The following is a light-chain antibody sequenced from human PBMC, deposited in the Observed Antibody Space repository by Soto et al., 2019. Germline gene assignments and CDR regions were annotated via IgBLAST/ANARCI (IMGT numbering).Light chain of an antibody. CDR1: QSVSSH. J-gene: IGKJ4*01. CDR3: QQRSNWPLT. CDR2: DAS. V-gene: IGKV3-11*01. Sequence: EIVLTQSPATLSLSPGERAALSCRASQSVSSHLAWYQQKPGKAPRLLIYDASNRATGIPARFSGSGSGTDFNLNISSLEPEELAVYYCQQRSNWPLTCGGGTKVEIK.